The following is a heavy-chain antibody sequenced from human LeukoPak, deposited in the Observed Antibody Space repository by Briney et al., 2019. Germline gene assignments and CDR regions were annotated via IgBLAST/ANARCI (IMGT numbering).Heavy chain of an antibody. Sequence: GGSLRLSCAASGFTFSSYWMSWVRQAPGKGLEWVANIKQDGSEKYYVDSVKGRFTISRDNAKNSLYLHMTSLRAEDTAVYYCARHSKGIIVVPAAPNYYYYYIDVWGKGTTVTVSS. D-gene: IGHD2-2*01. CDR1: GFTFSSYW. CDR2: IKQDGSEK. J-gene: IGHJ6*03. V-gene: IGHV3-7*01. CDR3: ARHSKGIIVVPAAPNYYYYYIDV.